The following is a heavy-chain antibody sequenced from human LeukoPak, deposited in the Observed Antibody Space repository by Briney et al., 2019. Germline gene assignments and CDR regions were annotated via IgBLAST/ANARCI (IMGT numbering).Heavy chain of an antibody. CDR2: ISYDGSNK. CDR1: GFTFSSYG. J-gene: IGHJ4*02. Sequence: GGSLRLSCAASGFTFSSYGMHWVRQAPGKGLEWVAVISYDGSNKYYADSVKGRFTISRDNSKNTLYLQMNSLRAEDTAVYYCARSNIVATIPFHYWGQGTLVTVSS. D-gene: IGHD5-12*01. V-gene: IGHV3-30*03. CDR3: ARSNIVATIPFHY.